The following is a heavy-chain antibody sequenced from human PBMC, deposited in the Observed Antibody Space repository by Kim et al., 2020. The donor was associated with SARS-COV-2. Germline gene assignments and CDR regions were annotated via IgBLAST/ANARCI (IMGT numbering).Heavy chain of an antibody. V-gene: IGHV3-21*01. CDR3: ARATSGSYYHFDY. Sequence: YADPFECRFTLSRDNAKNALYLQMNTLIAEDTAVYYCARATSGSYYHFDYWGQGTLVTVSS. J-gene: IGHJ4*02. D-gene: IGHD1-26*01.